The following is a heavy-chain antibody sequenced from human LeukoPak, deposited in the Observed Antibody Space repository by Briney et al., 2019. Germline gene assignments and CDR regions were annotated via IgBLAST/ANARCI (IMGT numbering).Heavy chain of an antibody. CDR3: ARVLFEHYDFWSGLHYYYAMDV. Sequence: GKSPRLSCAASGFTFNSYTMHWVRQAPGKGLEWVALIPNDGNNKYYADSVKGRFTISRDNSKNTLSLQMNSLRAEDTAVYYCARVLFEHYDFWSGLHYYYAMDVWGQGTTVTVSS. CDR1: GFTFNSYT. J-gene: IGHJ6*02. V-gene: IGHV3-30-3*01. CDR2: IPNDGNNK. D-gene: IGHD3-3*01.